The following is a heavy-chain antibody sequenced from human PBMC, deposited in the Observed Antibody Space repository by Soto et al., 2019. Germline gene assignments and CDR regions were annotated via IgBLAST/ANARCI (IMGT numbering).Heavy chain of an antibody. D-gene: IGHD3-10*01. J-gene: IGHJ6*02. V-gene: IGHV4-34*01. CDR2: INHSGST. CDR3: ARAPHYYFGSGSYSFYYYGMDV. CDR1: GGSFSGYY. Sequence: SEALSLTCTVYGGSFSGYYWIWIRQPPGKGLEWIGEINHSGSTNYNPSLKSRVTISVDTSKNQFSLILSSVTAADTAVYYRARAPHYYFGSGSYSFYYYGMDVWGQGTTVTVSS.